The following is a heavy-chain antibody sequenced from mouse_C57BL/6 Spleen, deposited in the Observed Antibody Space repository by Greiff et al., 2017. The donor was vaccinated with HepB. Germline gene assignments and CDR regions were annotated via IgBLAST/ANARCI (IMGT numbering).Heavy chain of an antibody. D-gene: IGHD2-3*01. CDR2: IYPRSGNT. CDR1: GYTFTSYG. V-gene: IGHV1-81*01. Sequence: VQLQQSGAELARPGASVKLSCKASGYTFTSYGISWVKQRTGQGLEWIGEIYPRSGNTYYNEKFKGKATLTADKSSSTAYMELRSLTSEDSAVYFCARSSDGSPWFAYWGQGTLVTVSA. CDR3: ARSSDGSPWFAY. J-gene: IGHJ3*01.